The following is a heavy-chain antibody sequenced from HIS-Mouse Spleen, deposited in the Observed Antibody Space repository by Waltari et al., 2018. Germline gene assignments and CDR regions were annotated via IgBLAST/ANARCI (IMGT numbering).Heavy chain of an antibody. CDR2: ISWNSGGI. Sequence: EVQLVESGGGLVQPGRSLRLSCAASGFTFDDYAMHWVRQAPGKGLEWVSGISWNSGGIGYADSGKGRFTISRDNAKNSLYRQMNSLRAEDTALYYCAKAAAAGIFLDYWGQGTLVTVSS. CDR3: AKAAAAGIFLDY. V-gene: IGHV3-9*01. D-gene: IGHD6-13*01. CDR1: GFTFDDYA. J-gene: IGHJ4*02.